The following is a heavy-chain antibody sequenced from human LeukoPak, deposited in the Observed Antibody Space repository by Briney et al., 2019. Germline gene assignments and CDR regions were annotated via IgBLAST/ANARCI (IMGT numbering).Heavy chain of an antibody. D-gene: IGHD6-13*01. CDR2: ISPSSSYT. CDR1: GFTFSDYY. Sequence: EGSLRLSCAASGFTFSDYYMTWIRQAPGKGLECVSDISPSSSYTKYADSVKGRFTISRDNAKNSLYLQMSSLRAEDTAVYYCARDLYSSSSFDYWGQGTLVTVSS. J-gene: IGHJ4*02. V-gene: IGHV3-11*05. CDR3: ARDLYSSSSFDY.